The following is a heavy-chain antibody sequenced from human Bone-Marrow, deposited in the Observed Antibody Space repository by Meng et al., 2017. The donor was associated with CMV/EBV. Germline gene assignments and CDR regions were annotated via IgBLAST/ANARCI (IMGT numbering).Heavy chain of an antibody. J-gene: IGHJ6*02. CDR3: ASWGSTSSAYGMDV. CDR1: GFTFSSYA. V-gene: IGHV3-21*01. Sequence: LALTCAASGFTFSSYAMNWVRQTPGKGLEWVSSSSSSSTYIYYADSVKGRFTISRDNAKNSLFLQMNSLRAEDTAVYYCASWGSTSSAYGMDVWGQGTTVTVSS. D-gene: IGHD2-2*01. CDR2: SSSSSTYI.